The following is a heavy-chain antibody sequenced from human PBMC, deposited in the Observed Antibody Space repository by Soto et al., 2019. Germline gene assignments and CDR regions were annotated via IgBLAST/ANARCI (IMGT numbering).Heavy chain of an antibody. D-gene: IGHD1-26*01. J-gene: IGHJ4*02. CDR1: GFTFSDYA. CDR3: AKGDGRIVPRHFDY. Sequence: QLLETGGGLVQPGGSLRLSCAASGFTFSDYAMSWVRQAPGKGLEWVSSISSGGGSPYYADSVKGRFTISRNNSKNKLFLQMNSLRAEDTAVYYCAKGDGRIVPRHFDYWGQGTLVTVSS. CDR2: ISSGGGSP. V-gene: IGHV3-23*01.